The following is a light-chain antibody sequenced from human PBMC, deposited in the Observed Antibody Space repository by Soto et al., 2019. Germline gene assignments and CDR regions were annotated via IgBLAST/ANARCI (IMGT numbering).Light chain of an antibody. Sequence: QSALTQPASVSGSPGQSITISCTGTSSDVGRYNLVSWYRRHPGKAPKLLIFEVTKRPSGVSHRLSGSKSGNTASLTISGLQAEDEDDYFCSSSGGSSTYVFGTGTKVTVL. V-gene: IGLV2-23*02. CDR3: SSSGGSSTYV. CDR1: SSDVGRYNL. CDR2: EVT. J-gene: IGLJ1*01.